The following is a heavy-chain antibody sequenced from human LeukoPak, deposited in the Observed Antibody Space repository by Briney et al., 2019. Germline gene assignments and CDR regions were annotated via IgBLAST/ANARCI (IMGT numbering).Heavy chain of an antibody. J-gene: IGHJ6*02. D-gene: IGHD5-18*01. CDR3: AREDTATAAPPPPDYYYGMDV. CDR2: IIPIFGIA. CDR1: GGTFSSYA. Sequence: ASVKVSCKASGGTFSSYAISWVRQAPGQGLEWMGRIIPIFGIANYAQKFQGRVTITADKSTSTAYMELSSLRSEDTAVYYCAREDTATAAPPPPDYYYGMDVWGQGTTVTVSS. V-gene: IGHV1-69*04.